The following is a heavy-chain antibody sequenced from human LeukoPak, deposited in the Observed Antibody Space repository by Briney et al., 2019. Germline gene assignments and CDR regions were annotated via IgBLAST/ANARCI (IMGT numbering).Heavy chain of an antibody. V-gene: IGHV4-34*01. J-gene: IGHJ3*02. D-gene: IGHD1-26*01. CDR1: GGSFSGYY. CDR3: AVGDAFDI. CDR2: INHSGST. Sequence: SETLSLTCAVCGGSFSGYYWSWIRQPPGKGLEWIGEINHSGSTNYNPSLKSRVTISVDTSKNQFSLKLSSVTAADTAAYYCAVGDAFDIWGQGTMVTVSS.